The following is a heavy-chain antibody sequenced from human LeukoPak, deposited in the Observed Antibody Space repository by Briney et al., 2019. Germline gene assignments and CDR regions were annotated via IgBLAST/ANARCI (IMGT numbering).Heavy chain of an antibody. J-gene: IGHJ6*02. D-gene: IGHD3-22*01. V-gene: IGHV1-58*02. CDR1: GFTFTSSA. CDR3: AAGLLYYYDSRRDPYYYGMDV. Sequence: ASVKVSCKASGFTFTSSAMQWVRQARGQRLEWIGWIVVGSGNTTYAQKFQERVTITRDMSKSTAYMELSSLRSEDTAVYYCAAGLLYYYDSRRDPYYYGMDVWGQGTTVTVSS. CDR2: IVVGSGNT.